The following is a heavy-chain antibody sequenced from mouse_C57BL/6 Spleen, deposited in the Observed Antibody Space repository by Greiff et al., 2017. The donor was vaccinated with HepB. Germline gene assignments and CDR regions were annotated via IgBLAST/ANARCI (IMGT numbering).Heavy chain of an antibody. D-gene: IGHD2-1*01. Sequence: QVQLQQPGAELVRPGSSVKLSCKASGYTFTSYWMDWVKQRPGQGLEWIGNIYPSDSETHYNQKFKDKATLTVDKSSSTAYMQLSSLTSADSAVYYCASIYYGNLYYFGYWGQGTTLTVSS. V-gene: IGHV1-61*01. CDR2: IYPSDSET. J-gene: IGHJ2*01. CDR3: ASIYYGNLYYFGY. CDR1: GYTFTSYW.